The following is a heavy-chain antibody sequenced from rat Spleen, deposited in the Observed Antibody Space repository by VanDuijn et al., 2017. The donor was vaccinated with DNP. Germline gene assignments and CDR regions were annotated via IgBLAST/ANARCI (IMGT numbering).Heavy chain of an antibody. J-gene: IGHJ2*01. D-gene: IGHD1-10*01. CDR2: IIYDGSST. CDR1: GFTFSDYA. Sequence: EVQLVESGGGLVQPGNSLKLSCAASGFTFSDYAMAWVRQSPKKGLEWVATIIYDGSSTYYRDSVKGRFTISRDNAKSTLYLQMDSLRSEDTATYYCATHRGTKGYWGQGVMVTVSS. CDR3: ATHRGTKGY. V-gene: IGHV5S10*01.